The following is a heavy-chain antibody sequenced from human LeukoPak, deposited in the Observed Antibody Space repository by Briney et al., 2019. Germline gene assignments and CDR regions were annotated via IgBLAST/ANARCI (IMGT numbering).Heavy chain of an antibody. D-gene: IGHD3-22*01. V-gene: IGHV3-53*01. CDR2: IYAGDTI. Sequence: GGSLRLSCAASGFSVGNNYMSWVRQAPGKGLEWVSIIYAGDTIYYADSVRGRFAISRDSSKNTLYLEMNSLRAEDTAVYYCARGGGEVSRGFSKYYFDFWGQGTLVTVSS. J-gene: IGHJ4*02. CDR1: GFSVGNNY. CDR3: ARGGGEVSRGFSKYYFDF.